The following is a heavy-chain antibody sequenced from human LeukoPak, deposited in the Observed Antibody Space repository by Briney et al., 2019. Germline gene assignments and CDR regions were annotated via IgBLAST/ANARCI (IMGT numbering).Heavy chain of an antibody. CDR3: ARAEGVPAAGTYYFDY. CDR2: INPNSGGT. J-gene: IGHJ4*02. V-gene: IGHV1-2*02. D-gene: IGHD2-2*01. Sequence: ASVKVSCKASGYTFTGYYMHWVRQAPGQGLEWMGWINPNSGGTNYAQKFQGRVTMTRDTSISTAYMELSRLRSDDTAVYYCARAEGVPAAGTYYFDYWGQGTLVTVSS. CDR1: GYTFTGYY.